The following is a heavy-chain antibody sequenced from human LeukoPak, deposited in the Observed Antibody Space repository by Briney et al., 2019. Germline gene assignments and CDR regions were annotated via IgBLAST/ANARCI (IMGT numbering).Heavy chain of an antibody. Sequence: GASVKVSCKASGYTFTSYYMHWVRQAPGQGLEWMGIINPSGGSTSYAQKFQGRVTMTRDMSTSTVYMELSSLRSEDTAVYYCARNLNSGSLSGNWFDPWGQGTLVTVSS. V-gene: IGHV1-46*01. CDR3: ARNLNSGSLSGNWFDP. D-gene: IGHD1-26*01. CDR1: GYTFTSYY. CDR2: INPSGGST. J-gene: IGHJ5*02.